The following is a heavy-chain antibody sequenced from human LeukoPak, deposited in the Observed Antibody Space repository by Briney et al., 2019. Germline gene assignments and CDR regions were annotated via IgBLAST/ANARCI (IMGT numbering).Heavy chain of an antibody. CDR2: FDPEDGET. CDR3: ARDGVYGDSDAFDI. D-gene: IGHD4-17*01. V-gene: IGHV1-24*01. Sequence: ASVKVSCKVSGYTLTELSMHWVRQAPGKGLEWMGGFDPEDGETIYAQKFQGRVTMTEDTSTDTAYMELRSLRSDDTAVYYCARDGVYGDSDAFDIWGQGTMVTVSS. CDR1: GYTLTELS. J-gene: IGHJ3*02.